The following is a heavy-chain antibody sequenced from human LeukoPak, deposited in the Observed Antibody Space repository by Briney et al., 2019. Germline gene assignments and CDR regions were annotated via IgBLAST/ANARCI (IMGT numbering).Heavy chain of an antibody. CDR1: GYSFTSYW. CDR3: ARYYGSGSSDY. J-gene: IGHJ4*02. CDR2: IYPGDTDT. Sequence: GESLKISGQGSGYSFTSYWIGWVRQMPGKGRGWMGIIYPGDTDTRYRTSFQGKVTISAAKSINTAYLQWSRLKASDTAMYYCARYYGSGSSDYWGQGPLVTVSS. D-gene: IGHD3-10*01. V-gene: IGHV5-51*01.